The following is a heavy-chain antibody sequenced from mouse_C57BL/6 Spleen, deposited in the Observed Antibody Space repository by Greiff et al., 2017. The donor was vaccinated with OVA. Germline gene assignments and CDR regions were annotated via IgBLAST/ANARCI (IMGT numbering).Heavy chain of an antibody. Sequence: VQRVESGPGLVQPSQSLSITCTVSGFSLTSYGVHWVRQSPGKGLEWLGVIWSGGSTDYNAAFISRLSISKDNSKSQVFFKMNSLQADDTAIYYCARNEDYYSWFAYWGQGTLVTVSA. CDR2: IWSGGST. CDR3: ARNEDYYSWFAY. CDR1: GFSLTSYG. J-gene: IGHJ3*01. D-gene: IGHD2-1*01. V-gene: IGHV2-2*01.